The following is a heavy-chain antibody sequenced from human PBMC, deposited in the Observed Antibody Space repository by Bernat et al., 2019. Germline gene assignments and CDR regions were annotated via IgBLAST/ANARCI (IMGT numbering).Heavy chain of an antibody. D-gene: IGHD1-1*01. J-gene: IGHJ6*03. Sequence: EVQLVESGGGLIQPGGSLRLSCAASGFTVSSNYMSWVRQAPGKGLEWVSAIYSGGSTYYADSVKSRFTISRDNSKNTLYLQMNSLRGEDTAIYYCAKAGPRARATGTTGDYYYYYYMDVWGTGTTVTVSS. CDR2: IYSGGST. CDR3: AKAGPRARATGTTGDYYYYYYMDV. V-gene: IGHV3-53*01. CDR1: GFTVSSNY.